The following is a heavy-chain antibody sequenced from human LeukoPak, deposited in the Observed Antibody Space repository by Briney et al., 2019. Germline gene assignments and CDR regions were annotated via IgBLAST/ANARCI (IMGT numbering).Heavy chain of an antibody. J-gene: IGHJ4*02. CDR1: GFTFSSYA. CDR2: ISYDGSNK. D-gene: IGHD1-26*01. CDR3: ARPPIVGDYALDY. V-gene: IGHV3-30-3*01. Sequence: GRSLRLSCAASGFTFSSYAMHWVRQAPGKGLEWVSVISYDGSNKYYADSVKGRFTISRDNSKNTLYLQMNSLRAEDTAVYYCARPPIVGDYALDYWGQGTLVTVSS.